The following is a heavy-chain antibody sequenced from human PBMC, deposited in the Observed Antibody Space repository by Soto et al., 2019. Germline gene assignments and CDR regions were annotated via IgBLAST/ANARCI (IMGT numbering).Heavy chain of an antibody. CDR2: IKSKTDGGTT. Sequence: GGSLRLSCAASGFTFSNAWMSWVRQAPGKGLEWVGRIKSKTDGGTTDYAAPVKGRFTISRDDSKNTLYLQMNSLKTEDTAVYYCTTAARIYDSLYRTFDIWGQGTMVTVSS. CDR1: GFTFSNAW. V-gene: IGHV3-15*01. D-gene: IGHD3-22*01. CDR3: TTAARIYDSLYRTFDI. J-gene: IGHJ3*02.